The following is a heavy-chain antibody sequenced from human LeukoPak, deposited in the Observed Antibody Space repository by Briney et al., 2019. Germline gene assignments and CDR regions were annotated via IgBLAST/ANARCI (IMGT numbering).Heavy chain of an antibody. CDR2: INPNSGGT. D-gene: IGHD6-13*01. J-gene: IGHJ4*02. Sequence: ASVKVSCKASGYTFTSYGISWVRQAPGQGLEWMGWINPNSGGTNYAQKFQGRVTMTRDTSITTAYMELSRLRSDDTAVYYCARVRTIAAAPDYWGQGTLVTVSS. V-gene: IGHV1-2*02. CDR1: GYTFTSYG. CDR3: ARVRTIAAAPDY.